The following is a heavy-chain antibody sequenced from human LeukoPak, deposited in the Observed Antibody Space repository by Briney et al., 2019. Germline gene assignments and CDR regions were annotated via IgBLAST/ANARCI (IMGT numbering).Heavy chain of an antibody. D-gene: IGHD3-10*01. J-gene: IGHJ4*02. Sequence: GGSLRLSCAASGFTFSSYAMSWVRQAPGKGLEWVSAISGSGGSTYYADSVKGRFTISRDNSKNTLYLQMNSLRAEDTAVYYCAKDPRVIAQNMVRRVMRDYWGQGTLVTVSS. CDR2: ISGSGGST. V-gene: IGHV3-23*01. CDR1: GFTFSSYA. CDR3: AKDPRVIAQNMVRRVMRDY.